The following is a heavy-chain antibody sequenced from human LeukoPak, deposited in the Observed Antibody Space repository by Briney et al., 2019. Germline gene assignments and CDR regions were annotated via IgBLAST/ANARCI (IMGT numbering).Heavy chain of an antibody. CDR2: INSDAGSI. V-gene: IGHV3-74*01. D-gene: IGHD6-25*01. CDR1: GFTFSSYW. J-gene: IGHJ3*02. Sequence: GGSLRLSCAASGFTFSSYWMHWVRQAPGKGLVWVARINSDAGSITYADSVKGRFTISRDNAKNTLYLEINSLRADDTAVYYCARGGLVAAIPGAFDIWGQGTMVTVSS. CDR3: ARGGLVAAIPGAFDI.